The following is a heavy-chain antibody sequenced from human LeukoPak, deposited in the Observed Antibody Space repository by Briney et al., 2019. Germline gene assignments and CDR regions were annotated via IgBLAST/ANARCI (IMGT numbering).Heavy chain of an antibody. D-gene: IGHD2-2*01. CDR1: GCSFEDYA. Sequence: GGSLRLSCTASGCSFEDYAIHWVRQGPGKGLEWVSVVSVYGVSTSYGDSLKGRFTISRDNRKNSLYLHMTSLRTEDTALYYCARDICSSTSCYVHYFDSWGQGTLVTVSS. CDR2: VSVYGVST. J-gene: IGHJ4*02. CDR3: ARDICSSTSCYVHYFDS. V-gene: IGHV3-43*02.